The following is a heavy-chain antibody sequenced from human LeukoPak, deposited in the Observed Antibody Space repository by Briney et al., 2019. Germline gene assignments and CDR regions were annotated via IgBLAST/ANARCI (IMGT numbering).Heavy chain of an antibody. J-gene: IGHJ4*02. Sequence: SQTLSLTRAISGDILSNNNVAWNWIRQSPSRGLEWLGRTYYRSKWNTDYAVSVKSRITINSHTSRNQSSLQLNSVTPEDTAVYYCARGCYSSFDYWDQGTLVTVSS. V-gene: IGHV6-1*01. CDR1: GDILSNNNVA. D-gene: IGHD5-18*01. CDR2: TYYRSKWNT. CDR3: ARGCYSSFDY.